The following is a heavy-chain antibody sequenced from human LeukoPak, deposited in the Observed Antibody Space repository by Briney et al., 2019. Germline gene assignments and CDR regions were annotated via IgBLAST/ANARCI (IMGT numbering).Heavy chain of an antibody. CDR3: VKDEGSSGWSYFDY. CDR2: ISSNGGST. V-gene: IGHV3-64D*06. Sequence: AMHWVRQVPGKGLEYVSAISSNGGSTYYADSVKGRFTISRDNSKNTLYLQMSSLRAEDTAVYYCVKDEGSSGWSYFDYWGQGTLVTVSS. CDR1: A. D-gene: IGHD6-19*01. J-gene: IGHJ4*02.